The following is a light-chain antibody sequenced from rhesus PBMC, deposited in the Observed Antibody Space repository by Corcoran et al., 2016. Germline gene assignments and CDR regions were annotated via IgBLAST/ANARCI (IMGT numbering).Light chain of an antibody. Sequence: QVILTQSPATLSVSPGERATPLCRASLRISRYLAWYQQQPGQAPKLLLYGATNRATGIPDRYSGSGSGTDFTLPINNLEPEDSAVYCCQKCGSSPFTFGPEAKLDI. J-gene: IGKJ3*01. CDR2: GAT. CDR3: QKCGSSPFT. CDR1: LRISRY. V-gene: IGKV3-53*02.